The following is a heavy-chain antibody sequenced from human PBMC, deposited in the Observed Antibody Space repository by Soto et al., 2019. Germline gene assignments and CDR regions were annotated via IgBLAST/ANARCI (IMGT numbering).Heavy chain of an antibody. CDR1: GGSISSGGYY. Sequence: QVQLQESGPGLVKPSQTLSLTCTFAGGSISSGGYYWSWLRQHPGKGLEWLGYIYYSGSTYYNPSLKSRVTISVDPAKNQFSRKLSSVTAADTAVYYCAREIVGGYYSGRFDYWVQGTLVTVSS. CDR2: IYYSGST. D-gene: IGHD3-22*01. J-gene: IGHJ4*02. V-gene: IGHV4-31*03. CDR3: AREIVGGYYSGRFDY.